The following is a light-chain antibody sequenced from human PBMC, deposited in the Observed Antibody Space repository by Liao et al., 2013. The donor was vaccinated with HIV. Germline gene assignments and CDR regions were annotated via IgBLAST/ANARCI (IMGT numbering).Light chain of an antibody. J-gene: IGLJ3*02. V-gene: IGLV3-21*04. CDR1: NIETKS. CDR3: QVWDSSSDHWG. CDR2: YDS. Sequence: SYVLTQPPSVSVAPGKTARISCGGNNIETKSVHWYQQKSGQAPVLIIFYDSDRPSGIPERLSGSYSANTATLTITRVEAGDEADYYCQVWDSSSDHWGFGGGTKLTVL.